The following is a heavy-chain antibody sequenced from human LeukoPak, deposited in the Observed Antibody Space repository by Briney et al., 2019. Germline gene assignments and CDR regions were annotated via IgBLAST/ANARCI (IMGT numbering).Heavy chain of an antibody. Sequence: GGSLRLSCAASGFTFSSYAMHWVRQAPGKGLEYVSAISSNGGSTYYANSVKGRFTISRDNSKNTLYLQMGSLRAEDMAVCYCASSIAAADPLDYYYGMDVWGQGTTVTVSS. CDR1: GFTFSSYA. CDR2: ISSNGGST. D-gene: IGHD6-13*01. CDR3: ASSIAAADPLDYYYGMDV. J-gene: IGHJ6*02. V-gene: IGHV3-64*01.